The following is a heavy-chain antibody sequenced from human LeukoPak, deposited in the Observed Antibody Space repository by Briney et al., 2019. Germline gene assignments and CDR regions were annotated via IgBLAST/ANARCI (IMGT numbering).Heavy chain of an antibody. CDR2: TYYRSQWHN. J-gene: IGHJ4*02. Sequence: SQTLSLTCAISGDSVSNNNYAWNWIWQSPSRGLEWLGRTYYRSQWHNDYARSVMSRISVDPDTSKNQFSLKLSSVTAADTAVYYCARGSGYVNFDYWGQGTLVTVSS. V-gene: IGHV6-1*01. CDR3: ARGSGYVNFDY. D-gene: IGHD5-12*01. CDR1: GDSVSNNNYA.